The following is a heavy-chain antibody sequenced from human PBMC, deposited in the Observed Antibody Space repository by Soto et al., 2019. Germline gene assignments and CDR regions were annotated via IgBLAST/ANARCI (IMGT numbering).Heavy chain of an antibody. D-gene: IGHD5-18*01. J-gene: IGHJ4*02. CDR3: ARLSSTGYSYGSNYYYFDY. Sequence: GESLKISCKASGYSFTNYWIGWVRQMPGKGLEWMGIIYPGDSDTRYGPSFQGQVTISADRSITTAYLQWSSLKASDTAIYYCARLSSTGYSYGSNYYYFDYWGQGTLVTVSS. CDR1: GYSFTNYW. CDR2: IYPGDSDT. V-gene: IGHV5-51*01.